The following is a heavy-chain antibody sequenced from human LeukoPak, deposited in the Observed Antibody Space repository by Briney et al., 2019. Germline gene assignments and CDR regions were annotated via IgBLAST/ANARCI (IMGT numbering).Heavy chain of an antibody. Sequence: PSGTLSLTCAVSGGSISSSNWWSWVRQPPGKGLEWIGEIYHSGSTNYNPSLKSRVTISVDKSKNQLSLKLSSVTAADTAVDYCARGPTYYYDSSGLAYFDYWGQGTLVTVSS. CDR2: IYHSGST. CDR3: ARGPTYYYDSSGLAYFDY. J-gene: IGHJ4*02. V-gene: IGHV4-4*02. CDR1: GGSISSSNW. D-gene: IGHD3-22*01.